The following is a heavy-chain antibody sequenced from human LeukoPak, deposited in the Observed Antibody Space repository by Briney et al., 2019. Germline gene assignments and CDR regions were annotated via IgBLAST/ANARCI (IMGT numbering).Heavy chain of an antibody. Sequence: GGSLRLSCAASGFTFSNYAMSWVRQAPGKGLEWVANIKQDGSEKYYVDSVKGRFTISRDNAKNSLYLQMNSLRAEDTAVYYCARVDSSSWYSGWFDPWGQGTRVTVSS. CDR3: ARVDSSSWYSGWFDP. CDR1: GFTFSNYA. J-gene: IGHJ5*02. D-gene: IGHD6-13*01. CDR2: IKQDGSEK. V-gene: IGHV3-7*01.